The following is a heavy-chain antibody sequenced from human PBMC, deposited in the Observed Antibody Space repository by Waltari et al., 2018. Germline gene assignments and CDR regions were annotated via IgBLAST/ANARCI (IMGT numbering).Heavy chain of an antibody. CDR1: GFPFSSYG. V-gene: IGHV3-30*18. J-gene: IGHJ3*02. D-gene: IGHD2-15*01. Sequence: QVQLVESGGGVVQPGRSLRLSCAASGFPFSSYGMHWVRQAPGKGLEWVAVISYDGSNKYYADSVKGRFTISRDNSKNTLYLQMNSLRAEDTAVYYCAKLTAAGTDAFDIWGQGTMVTVSS. CDR3: AKLTAAGTDAFDI. CDR2: ISYDGSNK.